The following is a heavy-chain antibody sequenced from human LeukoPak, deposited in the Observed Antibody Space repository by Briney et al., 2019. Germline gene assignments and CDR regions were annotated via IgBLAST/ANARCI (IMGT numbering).Heavy chain of an antibody. D-gene: IGHD6-13*01. CDR2: INPNSGGT. J-gene: IGHJ3*02. CDR3: ARENSSSWVYDAFDI. V-gene: IGHV1-2*04. CDR1: GYTFTGCY. Sequence: ASVKVSCKASGYTFTGCYMHWVRHAPGEGFEWMGWINPNSGGTNFAQKFQGWVTMTRDTSISTAYMELSRLRSDDTAVYYCARENSSSWVYDAFDIWGQGTMVTVSS.